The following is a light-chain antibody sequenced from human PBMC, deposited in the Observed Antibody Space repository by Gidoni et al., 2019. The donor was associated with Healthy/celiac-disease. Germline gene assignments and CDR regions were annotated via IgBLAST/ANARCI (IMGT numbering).Light chain of an antibody. CDR2: GAS. CDR1: QGVSSY. J-gene: IGKJ3*01. Sequence: EIVFTQSLATLSLSPGERATLSCRASQGVSSYLAWYQQKPGKAHKLLIYGASNGATGLPARFSGSGSGTDFTLTISSLKPEDFAVYYCQQRSNWPQVTFGPGTKVDIK. CDR3: QQRSNWPQVT. V-gene: IGKV3-11*01.